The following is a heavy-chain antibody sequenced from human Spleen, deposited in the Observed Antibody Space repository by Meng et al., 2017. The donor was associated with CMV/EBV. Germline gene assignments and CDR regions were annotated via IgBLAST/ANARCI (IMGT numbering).Heavy chain of an antibody. J-gene: IGHJ5*02. CDR2: IYAGDSDT. CDR1: RYRFPTYW. V-gene: IGHV5-51*01. Sequence: KVSCKGSRYRFPTYWIDWVRQMPGKGLEWMGIIYAGDSDTRNSPSFRGQVTISADRSITTAYLQWTRLKASDTAIYYCARQAFWSGFSFDPWGQGTRVTVSS. CDR3: ARQAFWSGFSFDP. D-gene: IGHD3-3*01.